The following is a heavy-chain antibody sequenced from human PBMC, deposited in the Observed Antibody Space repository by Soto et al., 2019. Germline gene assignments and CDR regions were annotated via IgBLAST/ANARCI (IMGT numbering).Heavy chain of an antibody. V-gene: IGHV4-59*01. Sequence: SGTLSAHFRFSGGLITGFHWHWSRQTPEKGVECIGYLHNSGNPKYSSSLEIRVTISVDMSEKQSALKLTSVTAADTAGYWCARDPVEGYAFLYSWGQGALV. J-gene: IGHJ4*02. CDR2: LHNSGNP. D-gene: IGHD5-12*01. CDR3: ARDPVEGYAFLYS. CDR1: GGLITGFH.